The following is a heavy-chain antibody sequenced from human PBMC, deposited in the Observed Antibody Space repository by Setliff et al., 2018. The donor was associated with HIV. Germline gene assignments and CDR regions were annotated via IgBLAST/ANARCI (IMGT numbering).Heavy chain of an antibody. J-gene: IGHJ4*02. CDR2: IYTSGST. CDR1: GGSISSNSYY. D-gene: IGHD4-17*01. CDR3: ARDPPGYGDSKDY. Sequence: PSETLSLTCTVSGGSISSNSYYWSWIRQPAGKGLEWIGRIYTSGSTNYNPSLRSRVTISIDTSKNQFSLNLRSVTAADTAVYYCARDPPGYGDSKDYWGQGKLVTVSS. V-gene: IGHV4-61*02.